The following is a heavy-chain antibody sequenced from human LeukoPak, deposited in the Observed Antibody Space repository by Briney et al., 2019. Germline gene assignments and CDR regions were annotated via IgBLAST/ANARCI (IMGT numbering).Heavy chain of an antibody. CDR1: GYTFTSYG. CDR2: ISAYNGNT. J-gene: IGHJ6*02. V-gene: IGHV1-18*01. Sequence: ASVKVSCKASGYTFTSYGISWVRQAPGQGLEWMGWISAYNGNTNYAQKLQGRVTMTTDTSTSTAYMELRSLRSGDTAVYYCAREGWLWWSPNYGMDVWGQGTTVTVSS. CDR3: AREGWLWWSPNYGMDV. D-gene: IGHD2-21*01.